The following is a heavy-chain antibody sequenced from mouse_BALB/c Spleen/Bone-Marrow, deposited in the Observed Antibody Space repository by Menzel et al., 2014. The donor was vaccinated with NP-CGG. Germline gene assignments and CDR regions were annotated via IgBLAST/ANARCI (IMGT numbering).Heavy chain of an antibody. D-gene: IGHD2-2*01. Sequence: EVKLMESGGGLVKPGGSLKLSCAASGFTFSSNGMSWVRQTPEERLEWVATISGGGNYTYYPDSVKGRFTISRDNAKNNLYLQMSSLRSEDTALYYCARNYYGYDGYFDYWGQGTTLTVSS. J-gene: IGHJ2*01. CDR2: ISGGGNYT. V-gene: IGHV5-9-2*01. CDR1: GFTFSSNG. CDR3: ARNYYGYDGYFDY.